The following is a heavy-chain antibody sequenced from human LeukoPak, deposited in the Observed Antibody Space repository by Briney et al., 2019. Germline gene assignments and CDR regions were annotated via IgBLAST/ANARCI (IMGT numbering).Heavy chain of an antibody. CDR2: IYYSGST. CDR1: GGSISGYY. J-gene: IGHJ5*02. CDR3: AHRGNQIASPGLNWFDP. V-gene: IGHV4-59*12. D-gene: IGHD3-16*01. Sequence: SETLSLTCTVSGGSISGYYWSWIRQPPGKGLEWIGYIYYSGSTNYNPSLKSRVTISLDPSKSQFSLKLTSVTAADTAIYYCAHRGNQIASPGLNWFDPWGQGTLVSVSS.